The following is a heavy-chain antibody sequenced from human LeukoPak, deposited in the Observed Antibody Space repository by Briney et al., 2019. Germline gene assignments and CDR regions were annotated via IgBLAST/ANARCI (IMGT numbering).Heavy chain of an antibody. D-gene: IGHD3-22*01. CDR3: ARDPGDSSGYAFDI. Sequence: GGSLRLSCVASGVTLSNYAMSWARQAPGKGLEWVSYISSSSSTIYYADSVKGRLTITRDNAKNSLYLQMNSLRAEDTAVYYCARDPGDSSGYAFDIWGQGTMVTVSS. J-gene: IGHJ3*02. V-gene: IGHV3-48*01. CDR2: ISSSSSTI. CDR1: GVTLSNYA.